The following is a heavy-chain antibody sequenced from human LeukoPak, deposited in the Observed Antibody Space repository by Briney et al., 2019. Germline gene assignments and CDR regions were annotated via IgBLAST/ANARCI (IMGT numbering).Heavy chain of an antibody. V-gene: IGHV4-4*07. D-gene: IGHD4-17*01. Sequence: SETLSLTCSVSGDSISSYYWSWIRQPAGKGLEWIGRIYTSGSTNYNPSLKNRVTMSIDTSKNEFSLELSSVTAADTAVYLCARGIYGDYGLGYWGQGTLVTVSS. CDR2: IYTSGST. CDR3: ARGIYGDYGLGY. CDR1: GDSISSYY. J-gene: IGHJ4*02.